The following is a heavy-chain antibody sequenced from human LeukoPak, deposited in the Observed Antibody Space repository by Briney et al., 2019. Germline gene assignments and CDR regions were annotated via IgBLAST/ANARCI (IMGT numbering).Heavy chain of an antibody. Sequence: ASVKVSYKASGYTFTSYDINWVRQATGQGLEWMGWMNPNSGNTGYAQKFQGRVTMTRNTCISTAYTELSSLRSEDTAVYYCAREGSSRRSGDDYWGQGTLVTVSS. CDR2: MNPNSGNT. J-gene: IGHJ4*02. CDR1: GYTFTSYD. CDR3: AREGSSRRSGDDY. D-gene: IGHD6-13*01. V-gene: IGHV1-8*01.